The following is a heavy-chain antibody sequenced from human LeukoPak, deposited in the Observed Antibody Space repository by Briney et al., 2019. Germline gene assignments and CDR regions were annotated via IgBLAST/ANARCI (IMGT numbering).Heavy chain of an antibody. Sequence: GASVKVSCKTSGYSENFYGITWVRQAPGQGLEWMGWISTYNGNTNYAQKLQGRVTMTTDTSTSTAYMELRSLRSDDTAVYYCARVDEDGFDYWGQGTLVTVSS. CDR1: GYSENFYG. CDR3: ARVDEDGFDY. V-gene: IGHV1-18*01. J-gene: IGHJ4*02. D-gene: IGHD5-24*01. CDR2: ISTYNGNT.